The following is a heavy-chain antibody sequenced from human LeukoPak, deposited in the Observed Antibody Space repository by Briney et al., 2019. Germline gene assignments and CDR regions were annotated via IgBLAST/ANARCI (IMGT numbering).Heavy chain of an antibody. V-gene: IGHV1-8*03. J-gene: IGHJ6*03. CDR3: AREGGYRGRGRRNYYYYMDV. CDR1: GYTFTSYD. Sequence: GASVKVSCKASGYTFTSYDINWVRQATGQGLEWMGWMNPNSGNTGYAQKFQGRVTITRNTSISTAYMELSSLRSEDTAVYYCAREGGYRGRGRRNYYYYMDVWGKGTTVTVSS. D-gene: IGHD5-18*01. CDR2: MNPNSGNT.